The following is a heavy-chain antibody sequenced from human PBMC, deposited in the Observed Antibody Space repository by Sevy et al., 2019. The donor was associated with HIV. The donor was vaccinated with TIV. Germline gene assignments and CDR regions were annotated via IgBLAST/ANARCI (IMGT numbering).Heavy chain of an antibody. Sequence: GGSLRLSCAGAGFTFGDYGMNWVRQVPGKGLEWVAGISWNGGNGGYANSFKGRFTIARDNAKNYLYLQLNSLRAEDTALYHCARSRVARYPSGYNNYHAMDVWGQGTTVTVSS. CDR3: ARSRVARYPSGYNNYHAMDV. J-gene: IGHJ6*02. CDR1: GFTFGDYG. CDR2: ISWNGGNG. V-gene: IGHV3-20*01. D-gene: IGHD5-18*01.